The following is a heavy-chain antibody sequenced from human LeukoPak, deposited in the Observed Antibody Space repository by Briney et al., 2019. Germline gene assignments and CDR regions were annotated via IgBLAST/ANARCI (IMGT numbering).Heavy chain of an antibody. Sequence: PGGSLRLSCAASGFTFSSYEMNWVRQAPGKGLEWVSFISSSGSSIYYADSVKGRFTISRDNAKNSLFLQMNRLRAEDTAVYYCARDLGYCSGGNCYRYYFDYWGQGTLVTVSS. CDR2: ISSSGSSI. J-gene: IGHJ4*02. CDR3: ARDLGYCSGGNCYRYYFDY. D-gene: IGHD2-15*01. V-gene: IGHV3-48*03. CDR1: GFTFSSYE.